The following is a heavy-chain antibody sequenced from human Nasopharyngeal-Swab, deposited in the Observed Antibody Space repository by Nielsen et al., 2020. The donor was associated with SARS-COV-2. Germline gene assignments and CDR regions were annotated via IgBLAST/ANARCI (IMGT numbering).Heavy chain of an antibody. V-gene: IGHV3-21*01. CDR1: GFTFNNYN. Sequence: GESLKISCAASGFTFNNYNFNWVRQAPGKGLEWVSSISTSISYIYYADSVKGRFTISRDNAKNSPYLQMNSLKAEDTAVYYCASDGLDYDFWSAYFMDVWGQGTTVTVSS. J-gene: IGHJ6*02. CDR2: ISTSISYI. D-gene: IGHD3-3*01. CDR3: ASDGLDYDFWSAYFMDV.